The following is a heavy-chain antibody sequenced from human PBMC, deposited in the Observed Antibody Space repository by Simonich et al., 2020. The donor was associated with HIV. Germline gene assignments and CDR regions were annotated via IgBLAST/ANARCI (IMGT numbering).Heavy chain of an antibody. D-gene: IGHD1-1*01. CDR2: VDPEHDET. CDR3: ATVGLRDGYNYY. Sequence: EVQLVQSGAEVKKPGATVKISCRVFGYTFTDYYIHWGQQVPGKGLEWIGLVDPEHDETIDAGKFQGRLTITADTSPDIAYMELSSLRSEDTAVYYCATVGLRDGYNYYWGQGTLITVSS. J-gene: IGHJ4*02. CDR1: GYTFTDYY. V-gene: IGHV1-69-2*01.